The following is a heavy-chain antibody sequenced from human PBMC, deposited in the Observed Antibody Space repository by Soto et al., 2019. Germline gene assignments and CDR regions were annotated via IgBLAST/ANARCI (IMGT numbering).Heavy chain of an antibody. D-gene: IGHD1-26*01. Sequence: AASGFTFSDYPMHWVRQAPGKGLEWVAVISYDGRVKYYVDSVKGRFTISRDDSKNTLYLQMNSLRVDDTAVYYCARDFIVGAPDYFDYWGQGTLVTVSS. CDR3: ARDFIVGAPDYFDY. V-gene: IGHV3-30*04. J-gene: IGHJ4*02. CDR2: ISYDGRVK. CDR1: GFTFSDYP.